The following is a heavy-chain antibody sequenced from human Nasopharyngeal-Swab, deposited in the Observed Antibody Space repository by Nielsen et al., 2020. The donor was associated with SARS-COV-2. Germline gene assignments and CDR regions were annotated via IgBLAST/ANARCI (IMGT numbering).Heavy chain of an antibody. V-gene: IGHV4-39*01. D-gene: IGHD2-15*01. CDR2: IYYSGST. CDR3: ARHLRDGVVVAAPYYFDY. Sequence: SETLSLTCGVYGGSVSSYYWGWIRQPPGKGLEWIGSIYYSGSTYYNPSLKSRVTISVDTSKNQFSLKLSSVTAADTAVYYCARHLRDGVVVAAPYYFDYWGQGTLVTVSS. J-gene: IGHJ4*02. CDR1: GGSVSSYY.